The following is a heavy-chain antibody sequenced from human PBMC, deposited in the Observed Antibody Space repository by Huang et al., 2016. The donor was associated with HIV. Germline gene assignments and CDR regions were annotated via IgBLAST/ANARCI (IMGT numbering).Heavy chain of an antibody. CDR3: VRESLYFGDFLFDH. Sequence: QVQLVQSGAEVKRPGASLKVSCKTSGFTFTNYGFNWVRQAPGQGLEWLGWVSANSGEINYEVKFEGRVSMTTDTTSGTAYMELRRLTSDDTATYYCVRESLYFGDFLFDHWGQGTPVTVSA. D-gene: IGHD3-10*01. J-gene: IGHJ4*02. CDR1: GFTFTNYG. V-gene: IGHV1-18*04. CDR2: VSANSGEI.